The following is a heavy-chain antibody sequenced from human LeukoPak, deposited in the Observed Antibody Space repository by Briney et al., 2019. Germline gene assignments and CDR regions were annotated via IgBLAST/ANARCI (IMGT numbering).Heavy chain of an antibody. Sequence: PGGSLRLSCAASGFTFSDYWMSWVRQAPGKGPEWVANINQDGTEKYHVDSVKGRFTISRDNANNSLYLQMNSLRAEDTAVYYCVRDGVGAPPFDYWGQGVLVTVSS. V-gene: IGHV3-7*01. J-gene: IGHJ4*02. CDR2: INQDGTEK. CDR1: GFTFSDYW. D-gene: IGHD1-26*01. CDR3: VRDGVGAPPFDY.